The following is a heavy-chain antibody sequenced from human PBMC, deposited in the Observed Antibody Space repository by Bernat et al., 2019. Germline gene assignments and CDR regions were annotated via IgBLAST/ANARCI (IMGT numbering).Heavy chain of an antibody. Sequence: QVQLVESGGGVVQPGRSLRLSCAASGFTFSSYAMHWVRQAPGKGLEWVAVISYDGSNKYYADSVKSRFTISRDNSKNTLYLQMNSLRAEDTAVYYCARPRRGTINTASFDYWGQGTLVTVSS. V-gene: IGHV3-30-3*01. CDR1: GFTFSSYA. CDR2: ISYDGSNK. D-gene: IGHD3-16*01. J-gene: IGHJ4*02. CDR3: ARPRRGTINTASFDY.